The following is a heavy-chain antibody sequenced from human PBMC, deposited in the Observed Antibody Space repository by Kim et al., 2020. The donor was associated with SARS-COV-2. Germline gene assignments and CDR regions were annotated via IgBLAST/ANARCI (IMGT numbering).Heavy chain of an antibody. CDR2: INVNTGNT. J-gene: IGHJ3*01. D-gene: IGHD2-2*01. CDR1: GYTFTSYA. Sequence: SVKVSCKASGYTFTSYAVHWVRQARGQRLEWIGWINVNTGNTKYAQKFQGRVTISMDMSTSTAYLELSSLRSEDTAVYYCAGDSELSSSLQTFGDFDYWGQGTMVTVSS. V-gene: IGHV1-58*01. CDR3: AGDSELSSSLQTFGDFDY.